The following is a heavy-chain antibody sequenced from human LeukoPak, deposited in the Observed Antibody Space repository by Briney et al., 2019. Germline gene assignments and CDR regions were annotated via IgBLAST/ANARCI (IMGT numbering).Heavy chain of an antibody. CDR3: ARGPKFDI. V-gene: IGHV4-59*01. J-gene: IGHJ3*02. Sequence: SETLSLTCTVSGGSISSYYWSWIRQPPGKGLEWIGYIFYSGSTKYNPSLKSRVTISVDTSKNQFSLKLSSASAADTAMYYCARGPKFDIWGQGTMVTVSS. CDR2: IFYSGST. CDR1: GGSISSYY.